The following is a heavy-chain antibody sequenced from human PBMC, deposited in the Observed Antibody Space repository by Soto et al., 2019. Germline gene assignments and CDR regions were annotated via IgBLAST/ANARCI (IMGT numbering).Heavy chain of an antibody. CDR2: TFYSGST. Sequence: VQLQESGPGLVKLSETLSLTCNVSGASVSSGSYSWNWIRQPPGKGLEWLGFTFYSGSTNYNPSLKSRVTIALDTSKNHLSLKLASVTAADTAIYYCARDSVSGGNFDCWGHGTLVTVSS. V-gene: IGHV4-61*03. CDR3: ARDSVSGGNFDC. CDR1: GASVSSGSYS. D-gene: IGHD3-16*01. J-gene: IGHJ4*01.